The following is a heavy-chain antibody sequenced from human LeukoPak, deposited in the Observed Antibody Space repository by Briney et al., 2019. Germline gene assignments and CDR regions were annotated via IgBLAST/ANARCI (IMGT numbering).Heavy chain of an antibody. Sequence: GGSLRLSCVASGFTFNSNAMIWVRQPPGKGLDCVSAITAAGDTTFYADSVKGRFTTSGDNSKNILYLVLNNLRAEDTALYYCAKAFGTNGYYKLPIDFWGKGTLVTVSA. J-gene: IGHJ4*02. CDR2: ITAAGDTT. V-gene: IGHV3-23*01. D-gene: IGHD3-22*01. CDR3: AKAFGTNGYYKLPIDF. CDR1: GFTFNSNA.